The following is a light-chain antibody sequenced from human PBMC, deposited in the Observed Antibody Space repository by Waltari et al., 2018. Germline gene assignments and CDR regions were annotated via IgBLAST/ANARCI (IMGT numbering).Light chain of an antibody. J-gene: IGLJ3*02. Sequence: QSVLTQPPSVSAAPGQKVTLPCSGRTPNLGNTYVSWYQQFPGTAPKLLIYEDNRRPSGIPDRFSGSKSGASATLGITGLQTGDEANYYCGTWDSSLGIGVLGGGTRVTVL. CDR3: GTWDSSLGIGV. CDR2: EDN. CDR1: TPNLGNTY. V-gene: IGLV1-51*01.